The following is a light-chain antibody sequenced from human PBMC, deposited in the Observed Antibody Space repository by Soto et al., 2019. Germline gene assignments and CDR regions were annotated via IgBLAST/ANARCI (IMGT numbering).Light chain of an antibody. J-gene: IGKJ5*01. Sequence: DLQMTQSPSTLSASLGDKVTITCRASQSISSWLAWYQQKPRKAPKLLIYKAYTLESGVPSNFSGSGSGTEFTPSISSLEPEDFAVYYCQQSSNWPPITCGQGTRLDIK. CDR1: QSISSW. CDR3: QQSSNWPPIT. V-gene: IGKV1-5*03. CDR2: KAY.